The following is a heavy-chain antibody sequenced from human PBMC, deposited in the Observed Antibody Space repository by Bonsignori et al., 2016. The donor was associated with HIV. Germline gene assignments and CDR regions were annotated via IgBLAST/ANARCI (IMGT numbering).Heavy chain of an antibody. CDR2: INHSGST. V-gene: IGHV4-34*01. J-gene: IGHJ4*02. Sequence: WIRQPPGKGLEWIGEINHSGSTNYNPSLKSRVTISVDTSKNQFSLKLSSVTAADTAVYYCARGPWIAAAVPFGYWGQGTLVTRLL. CDR3: ARGPWIAAAVPFGY. D-gene: IGHD6-13*01.